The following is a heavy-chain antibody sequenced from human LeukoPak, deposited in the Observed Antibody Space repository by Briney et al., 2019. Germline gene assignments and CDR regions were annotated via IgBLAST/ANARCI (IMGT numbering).Heavy chain of an antibody. CDR1: GFTFSSYW. D-gene: IGHD3-9*01. CDR3: ARAGITIFSTHFDY. Sequence: GGSLRLSCAASGFTFSSYWMSWVRQAPGKGLEWVANIKQDGSEKYYADSVKGRFTISRDNAKNSLYLQMNSLRAEDTAVYYCARAGITIFSTHFDYWGQGTLVTVSS. J-gene: IGHJ4*02. V-gene: IGHV3-7*01. CDR2: IKQDGSEK.